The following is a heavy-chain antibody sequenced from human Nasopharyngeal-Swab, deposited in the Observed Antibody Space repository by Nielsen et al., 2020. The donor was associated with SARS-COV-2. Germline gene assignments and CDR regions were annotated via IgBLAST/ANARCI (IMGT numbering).Heavy chain of an antibody. Sequence: GESLKISCAASGFTFSNAWMSWVRQAPGKGLEWVSVISGGSDSTYYTDSVRGRFTISRDNSKNTLNLQMNNLRAEDTAIYYCAKDRDSGDDSEEYYHYYGMDVWGQGAPVTVSS. V-gene: IGHV3-23*01. CDR3: AKDRDSGDDSEEYYHYYGMDV. CDR2: ISGGSDST. D-gene: IGHD5-12*01. J-gene: IGHJ6*02. CDR1: GFTFSNAW.